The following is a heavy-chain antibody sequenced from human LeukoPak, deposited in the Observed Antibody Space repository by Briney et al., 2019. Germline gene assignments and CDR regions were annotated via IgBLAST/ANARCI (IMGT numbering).Heavy chain of an antibody. D-gene: IGHD6-13*01. CDR1: GFTFSTYW. Sequence: GGSLRLSCAASGFTFSTYWMTWVRQAPGKGLERVSNISSSGSTIYYADSVKGRFTISRGNAKNSLYLQMNSLRAEDTAVYYCARDSSSWYGPPHFDYWGQGTLVTVSS. V-gene: IGHV3-48*04. CDR2: ISSSGSTI. J-gene: IGHJ4*02. CDR3: ARDSSSWYGPPHFDY.